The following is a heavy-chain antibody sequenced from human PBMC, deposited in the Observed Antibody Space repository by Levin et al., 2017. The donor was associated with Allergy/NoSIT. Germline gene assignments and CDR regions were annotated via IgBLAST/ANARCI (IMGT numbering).Heavy chain of an antibody. CDR2: IKQDGSEQ. CDR3: ARDPRDLDY. CDR1: RFTFSRYW. V-gene: IGHV3-7*01. J-gene: IGHJ4*02. D-gene: IGHD2-21*02. Sequence: LGESLKISCAASRFTFSRYWMTWVRQAPGKGLEWVANIKQDGSEQYYVDSVKGRFTISRDNAKNSLYLQMNSLRDEDTAVYYCARDPRDLDYWGQGTLVTVSS.